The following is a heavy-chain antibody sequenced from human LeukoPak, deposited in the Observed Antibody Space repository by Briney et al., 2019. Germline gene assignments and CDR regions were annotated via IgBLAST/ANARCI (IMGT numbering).Heavy chain of an antibody. CDR1: GYTFTGYY. D-gene: IGHD4-23*01. CDR3: ARDGHGGNSFDY. CDR2: INANSGGT. V-gene: IGHV1-2*02. J-gene: IGHJ4*02. Sequence: ASVKASCKASGYTFTGYYMHWGRQAPGQALEWMGWINANSGGTDYAQKFPDRVTITRDTSISTAYMELSRLRSDDTAVYYCARDGHGGNSFDYWGQGTLVTVSS.